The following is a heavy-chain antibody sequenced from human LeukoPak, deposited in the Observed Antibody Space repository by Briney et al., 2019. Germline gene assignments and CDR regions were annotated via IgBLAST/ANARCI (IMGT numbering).Heavy chain of an antibody. CDR1: GFTFSTYW. Sequence: SGGSLRLSCAASGFTFSTYWMDWVRQAPGKGLEWVANVKQDGSRKYYVDSVKDRFTISRDNARNSLYLEMNSLRVEDTAVYYCARDWGDESRGQFDAFDIWGQGARVTVSS. D-gene: IGHD3-16*01. V-gene: IGHV3-7*04. CDR3: ARDWGDESRGQFDAFDI. J-gene: IGHJ3*02. CDR2: VKQDGSRK.